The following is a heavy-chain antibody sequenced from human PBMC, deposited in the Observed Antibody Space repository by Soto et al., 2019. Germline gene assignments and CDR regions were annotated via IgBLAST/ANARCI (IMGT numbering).Heavy chain of an antibody. D-gene: IGHD6-13*01. J-gene: IGHJ6*02. CDR2: IKQDGSEK. CDR1: GFTFSSYW. Sequence: GGSLRLSCAAPGFTFSSYWMSWVRQAPGKGLEWVANIKQDGSEKYYVDSVKGRFTISRDNAKNSLYLQMNSLRAEDTAVYYCARDSSLRGMDVWGQGTTVTVSS. CDR3: ARDSSLRGMDV. V-gene: IGHV3-7*01.